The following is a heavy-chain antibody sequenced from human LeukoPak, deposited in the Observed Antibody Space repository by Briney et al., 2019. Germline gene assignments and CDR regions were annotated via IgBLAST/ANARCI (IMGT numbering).Heavy chain of an antibody. CDR1: GFTFSSYA. CDR3: AKTYYDILAGRPYYYYGMDV. CDR2: ISGGGGST. D-gene: IGHD3-9*01. V-gene: IGHV3-23*01. Sequence: GGSLRLSCAASGFTFSSYAMSWVRQAPGEGLEWVSVISGGGGSTYYADSVKGRCTISRDNSKNTLYLQMNSLRDEDTAVYYCAKTYYDILAGRPYYYYGMDVWGKGTTVTVSS. J-gene: IGHJ6*04.